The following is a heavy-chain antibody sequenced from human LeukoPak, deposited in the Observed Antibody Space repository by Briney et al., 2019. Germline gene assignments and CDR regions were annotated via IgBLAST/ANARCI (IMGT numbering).Heavy chain of an antibody. CDR1: GFTFSNAW. J-gene: IGHJ6*03. Sequence: GGSLRLSCAASGFTFSNAWMSWVRQAPGKGLEWVANIKQDGSEKYYVDSVKGRFTISRDNANNSLYLQMNSLGAEDTAVYYCAREKGGNYDILTGYYNYYYYMDVWGKGTTVTVSS. CDR2: IKQDGSEK. D-gene: IGHD3-9*01. V-gene: IGHV3-7*01. CDR3: AREKGGNYDILTGYYNYYYYMDV.